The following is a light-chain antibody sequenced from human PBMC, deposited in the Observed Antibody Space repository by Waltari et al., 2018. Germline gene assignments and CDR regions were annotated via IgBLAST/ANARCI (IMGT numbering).Light chain of an antibody. CDR2: DAT. J-gene: IGKJ1*01. CDR3: QQYNDWPPGT. CDR1: QSVNNK. V-gene: IGKV3-15*01. Sequence: EVVLTQSPATLSVSPGERATLSCRASQSVNNKLAWYQQKPGQAPRLLLSDATTRAAGIPARVRGSGSGTDFTLTISSLQSEDFAIYFCQQYNDWPPGTFGPGTKVDFK.